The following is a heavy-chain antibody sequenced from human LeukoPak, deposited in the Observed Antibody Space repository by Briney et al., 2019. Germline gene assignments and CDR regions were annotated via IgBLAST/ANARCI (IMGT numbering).Heavy chain of an antibody. D-gene: IGHD5-12*01. CDR3: ARANSGYDWGYFDY. V-gene: IGHV4-31*03. J-gene: IGHJ4*02. CDR1: GGSTRSSYYY. CDR2: IYYSGST. Sequence: SETLSLTCTVSGGSTRSSYYYWSWIRQHPGKGLEWIGYIYYSGSTYYNPSLKSRVTISVDTSKNQFSLKLSSVTAADTAVYYCARANSGYDWGYFDYWGQGTLVTVSS.